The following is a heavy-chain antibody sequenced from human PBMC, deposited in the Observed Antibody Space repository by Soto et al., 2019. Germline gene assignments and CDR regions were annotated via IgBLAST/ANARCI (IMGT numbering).Heavy chain of an antibody. CDR3: ARPYSIAWSYAFDI. J-gene: IGHJ3*02. V-gene: IGHV3-30-3*01. CDR1: GLILSSYS. CDR2: MSYDGGSK. D-gene: IGHD6-19*01. Sequence: PGGSLRLSCAASGLILSSYSMHWVRQAPGKGLEWVAVMSYDGGSKSYADSVKGRFTISRDDSKNTLYLQVDSLRAEDTALYYCARPYSIAWSYAFDIWGQGTMVTVSS.